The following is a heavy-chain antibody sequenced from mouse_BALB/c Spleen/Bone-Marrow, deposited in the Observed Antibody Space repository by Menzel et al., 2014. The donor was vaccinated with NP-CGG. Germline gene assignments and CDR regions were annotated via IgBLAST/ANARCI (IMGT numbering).Heavy chain of an antibody. CDR3: ARGGGYVGYYGLAY. V-gene: IGHV1S29*02. D-gene: IGHD2-3*01. J-gene: IGHJ3*01. Sequence: VQLQQSGPELVKPGASVKISCKASGYTFTDYNMHWVKQSHGKSLEWIGYIYPYNGGTGYNQKFKSKATLTVDNSSSTAYMELRSLTSEDSAVYYCARGGGYVGYYGLAYWGQGTLVTVSA. CDR1: GYTFTDYN. CDR2: IYPYNGGT.